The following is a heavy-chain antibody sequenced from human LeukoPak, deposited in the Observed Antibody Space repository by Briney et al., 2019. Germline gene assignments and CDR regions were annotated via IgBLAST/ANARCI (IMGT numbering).Heavy chain of an antibody. CDR1: GYSFTGYF. Sequence: GASVKVSCKASGYSFTGYFIHWVRQAPGQGLEWMGRIDPNNGGTSYAQKFQGRVTVTRDTSITTAYMEITSLRSDDTAVYHCASAVMYRYYYYYGLDVWDQGTTVTVSS. J-gene: IGHJ6*02. CDR2: IDPNNGGT. CDR3: ASAVMYRYYYYYGLDV. V-gene: IGHV1-2*06. D-gene: IGHD1-1*01.